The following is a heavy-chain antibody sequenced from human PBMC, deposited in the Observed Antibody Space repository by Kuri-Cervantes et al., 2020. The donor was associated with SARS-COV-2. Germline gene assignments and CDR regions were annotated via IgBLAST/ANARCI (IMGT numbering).Heavy chain of an antibody. J-gene: IGHJ4*02. Sequence: GESLKISCTASGFTFSIYAMSWVRQAPGKGLEWVSYISRSSSSIYYADSVKGRFTISRDNAKNSLYLQMNSLRDEDTAVYYCASFPFYGALFDYWGQGTLVTVSS. CDR3: ASFPFYGALFDY. CDR1: GFTFSIYA. V-gene: IGHV3-48*02. CDR2: ISRSSSSI. D-gene: IGHD4-17*01.